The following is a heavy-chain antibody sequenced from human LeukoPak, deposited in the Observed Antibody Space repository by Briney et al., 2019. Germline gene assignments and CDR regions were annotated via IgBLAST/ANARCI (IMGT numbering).Heavy chain of an antibody. V-gene: IGHV1-8*01. CDR2: MNPNSGNT. J-gene: IGHJ6*02. Sequence: ASVKVSCKASGYTFTSYDINWVRQATGQGLEWMGWMNPNSGNTGYAQKFQGRVTMTRNTSISTAYMELSSLRSEDTAVYYCARVRSSGWYSFYYYSMDVWGQGTTVTVSS. D-gene: IGHD6-19*01. CDR1: GYTFTSYD. CDR3: ARVRSSGWYSFYYYSMDV.